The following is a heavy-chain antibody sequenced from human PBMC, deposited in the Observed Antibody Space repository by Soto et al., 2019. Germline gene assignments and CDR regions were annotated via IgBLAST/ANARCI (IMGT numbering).Heavy chain of an antibody. CDR1: GGSISSGGYS. CDR2: IYHSGST. V-gene: IGHV4-30-2*01. J-gene: IGHJ5*02. CDR3: ARAPTYYYDRGGFDP. D-gene: IGHD3-22*01. Sequence: SETLSLTCAVSGGSISSGGYSWSWIRQPPGKGLEWIGYIYHSGSTYYNPSLKSRVTISVDRSKNQFSLKLSSVTAADAAVYYCARAPTYYYDRGGFDPWGQGTLVTVSS.